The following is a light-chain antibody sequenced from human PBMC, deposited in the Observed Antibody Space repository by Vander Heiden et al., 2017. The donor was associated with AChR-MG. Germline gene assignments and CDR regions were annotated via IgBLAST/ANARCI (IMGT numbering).Light chain of an antibody. J-gene: IGKJ2*01. V-gene: IGKV3-15*01. CDR2: GAS. Sequence: EIVMTQSPATLSVSPGERATLSCRASQSVSSNLAWYQQKPGQAPRLLIYGASTRATGIPARFSGSGYGTEFTLTISSLQSEDFAVYSCQQYKNWPWSTFRPGTKLEIK. CDR1: QSVSSN. CDR3: QQYKNWPWST.